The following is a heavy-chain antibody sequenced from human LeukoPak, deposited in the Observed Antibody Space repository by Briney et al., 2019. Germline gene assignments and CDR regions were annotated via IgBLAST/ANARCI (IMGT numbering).Heavy chain of an antibody. CDR1: GYTFTSYG. V-gene: IGHV1-18*01. Sequence: ASVKVSCKASGYTFTSYGISWVRQAPGQGLEWMGWISAYNGNTNYAQKLQGRVTMTTDTSTSTAYMELRSLRSDDTAAYYCARDSASRYYYDSSGYYKGNWFDPWGQGTLVTVSS. CDR2: ISAYNGNT. CDR3: ARDSASRYYYDSSGYYKGNWFDP. J-gene: IGHJ5*02. D-gene: IGHD3-22*01.